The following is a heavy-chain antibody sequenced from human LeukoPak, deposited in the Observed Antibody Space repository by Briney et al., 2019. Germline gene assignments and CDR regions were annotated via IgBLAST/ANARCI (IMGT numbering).Heavy chain of an antibody. CDR1: GFTFSSYW. Sequence: GGSLRLSCAASGFTFSSYWMNWARQAPGKGLEWVASINHNGNVNYYVDSVKGRFTISRDNAMNSLYLQMSNLRAEDTAVYFCARGGGLDVWGQGATVTVSS. J-gene: IGHJ6*02. V-gene: IGHV3-7*03. D-gene: IGHD3-16*01. CDR3: ARGGGLDV. CDR2: INHNGNVN.